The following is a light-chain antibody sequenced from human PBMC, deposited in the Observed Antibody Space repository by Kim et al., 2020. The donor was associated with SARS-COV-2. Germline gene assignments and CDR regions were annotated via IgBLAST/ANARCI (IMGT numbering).Light chain of an antibody. Sequence: QSALTQSPSVSGSPGQSVTISCTGTSSDVGVFNRVSWYQQPPGTAPKLVIYEVSNRPSGVPDRFSGSKSGNTASLTISGLQAEDEADYYCNSYTTSSTFVLGTGTKVTVL. CDR2: EVS. CDR1: SSDVGVFNR. CDR3: NSYTTSSTFV. V-gene: IGLV2-18*02. J-gene: IGLJ1*01.